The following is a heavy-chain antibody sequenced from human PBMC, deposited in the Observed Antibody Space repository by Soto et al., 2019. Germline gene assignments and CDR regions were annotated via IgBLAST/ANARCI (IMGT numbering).Heavy chain of an antibody. V-gene: IGHV1-8*01. CDR2: MNPKSGKT. D-gene: IGHD2-15*01. Sequence: QVQLVQSGAEVKKPGASVKVSCKTSGYTFINYDINWVRQAPGKGLEWMGLMNPKSGKTGYAQKFQGRVSMTRDPSTSTAYMELNSLRSEDTATYYCSRTPGDYWGQGTLVTVSS. J-gene: IGHJ4*02. CDR3: SRTPGDY. CDR1: GYTFINYD.